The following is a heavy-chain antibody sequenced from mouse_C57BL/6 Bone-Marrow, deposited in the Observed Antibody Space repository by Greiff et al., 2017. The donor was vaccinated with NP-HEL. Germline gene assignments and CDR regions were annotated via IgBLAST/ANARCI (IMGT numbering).Heavy chain of an antibody. CDR1: YFAFMASA. Sequence: LKESGAELVRPGSSVKLSCKDSYFAFMASAMHWVKQRPGPGLEWIGSFTMYSDATEYSENFKGQATLTANTSSSTAYMELSSLTSKDSAVYYCARGGDYGSSFAYWGQGKLVTVSA. CDR2: FTMYSDAT. V-gene: IGHV1-49*01. CDR3: ARGGDYGSSFAY. D-gene: IGHD1-1*01. J-gene: IGHJ3*01.